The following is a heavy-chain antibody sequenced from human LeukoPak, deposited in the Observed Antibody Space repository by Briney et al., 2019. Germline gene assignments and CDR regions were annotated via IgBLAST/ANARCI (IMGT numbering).Heavy chain of an antibody. CDR3: ARDQVLRYLHCTPYYYYGMDV. D-gene: IGHD3-9*01. CDR2: ISYDGSNK. J-gene: IGHJ6*02. CDR1: GFTFSSYA. Sequence: GGSLRLSCAASGFTFSSYAMHWVRQAPGKGLEWVAVISYDGSNKYYADPGRGGFTVPIDNSKNTLYLQMNSLRAEDTAVSYCARDQVLRYLHCTPYYYYGMDVWGQGTTVTVSS. V-gene: IGHV3-30*04.